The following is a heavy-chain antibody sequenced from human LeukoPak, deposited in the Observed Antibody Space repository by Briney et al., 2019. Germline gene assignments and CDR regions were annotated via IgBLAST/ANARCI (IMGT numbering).Heavy chain of an antibody. V-gene: IGHV1-24*01. Sequence: ASVKVPCKVSGYTLTELSMHWVRQAPGKGLEWMGGFDPEDGETIYAQKFQGRVTMTEDTSTDTAYMELSSLRSEDTAVYYCATLHCSSTSCYIYYYGMDVWGQGTTVTVSS. CDR1: GYTLTELS. J-gene: IGHJ6*02. D-gene: IGHD2-2*02. CDR2: FDPEDGET. CDR3: ATLHCSSTSCYIYYYGMDV.